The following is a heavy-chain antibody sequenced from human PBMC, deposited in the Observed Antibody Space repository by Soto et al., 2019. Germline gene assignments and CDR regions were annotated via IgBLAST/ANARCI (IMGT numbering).Heavy chain of an antibody. Sequence: GASVKVSCKASGYIFTAYSMHWLRQAPGQGLEWMGWFNPNSGDTIYAQKFQGRITLTRDTSITTAYMELYSLTSDDTAVYYCAREASAVISLDYWGHGTLVTVSS. CDR1: GYIFTAYS. J-gene: IGHJ4*01. D-gene: IGHD4-4*01. CDR2: FNPNSGDT. CDR3: AREASAVISLDY. V-gene: IGHV1-2*02.